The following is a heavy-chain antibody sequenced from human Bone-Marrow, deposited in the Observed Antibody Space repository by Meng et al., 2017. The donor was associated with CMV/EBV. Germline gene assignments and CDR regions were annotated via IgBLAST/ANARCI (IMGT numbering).Heavy chain of an antibody. CDR2: IAGRSNTI. CDR3: ARCLSDYHILTSRVNYYGMDV. Sequence: GESLKISCAASGFTFSDYYMSWIRQAPGKGLEWVAYIAGRSNTIYYADSVKGRFTISRDNAKDSLFLQMNSLRAEDTAVYYCARCLSDYHILTSRVNYYGMDVWGQGTTVTVSS. CDR1: GFTFSDYY. D-gene: IGHD3-9*01. J-gene: IGHJ6*02. V-gene: IGHV3-11*04.